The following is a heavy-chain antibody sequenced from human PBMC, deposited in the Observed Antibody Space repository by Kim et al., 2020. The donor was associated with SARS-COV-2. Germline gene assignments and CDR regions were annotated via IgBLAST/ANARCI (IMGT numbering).Heavy chain of an antibody. J-gene: IGHJ6*02. V-gene: IGHV3-11*06. CDR3: ARDARAAWLVADYYYGMDV. D-gene: IGHD6-19*01. Sequence: GRFTISRDDAKNTVYLQMNSLRAEDTAVYYCARDARAAWLVADYYYGMDVWGQGTTVTVSS.